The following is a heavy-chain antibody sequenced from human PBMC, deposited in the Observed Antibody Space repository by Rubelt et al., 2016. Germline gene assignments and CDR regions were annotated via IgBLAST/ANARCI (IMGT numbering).Heavy chain of an antibody. CDR3: ARGYTTIWF. CDR1: GYTFTDYC. V-gene: IGHV1-2*04. D-gene: IGHD6-13*01. CDR2: ISPNSGGT. Sequence: QVHLVQSGAEVRRPGASVKVSCKASGYTFTDYCLHWVRQAPGQGLEWMGWISPNSGGTNYAQKFQGWVTMTRETSISTAYMELSRLRSDDTAVYYCARGYTTIWFWGQGTPVTVSS. J-gene: IGHJ4*02.